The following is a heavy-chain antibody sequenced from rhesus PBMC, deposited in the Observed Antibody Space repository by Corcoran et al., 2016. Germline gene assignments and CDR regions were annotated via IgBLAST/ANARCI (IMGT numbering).Heavy chain of an antibody. CDR1: GYSISSGYD. J-gene: IGHJ1*01. CDR2: IYGRSGST. CDR3: AREGDGVIIGSGYFEF. Sequence: QVQLQESGPGVVKPSETLSLTCAVSGYSISSGYDWSWIRQPPGKGLEWIGYIYGRSGSTNYNPSLKNRVTISKATSKNQFSLKLSSVTAADTAVYYCAREGDGVIIGSGYFEFWGQGALVTVSS. V-gene: IGHV4-76*01. D-gene: IGHD3-22*01.